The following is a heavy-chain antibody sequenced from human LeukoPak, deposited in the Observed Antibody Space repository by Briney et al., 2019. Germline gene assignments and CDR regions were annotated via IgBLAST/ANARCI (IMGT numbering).Heavy chain of an antibody. CDR1: GFTFSSYA. V-gene: IGHV3-23*01. D-gene: IGHD6-19*01. CDR2: ISGSGSST. Sequence: GGSLRLSCAASGFTFSSYAMSWVRQAPGKGLEWVSTISGSGSSTYYADSVKGRFTISRDNSKNTLYLQMNSLRAEDTAVYYCAKVDSGIAVAGLLFDYWGQGTLVTVSS. CDR3: AKVDSGIAVAGLLFDY. J-gene: IGHJ4*02.